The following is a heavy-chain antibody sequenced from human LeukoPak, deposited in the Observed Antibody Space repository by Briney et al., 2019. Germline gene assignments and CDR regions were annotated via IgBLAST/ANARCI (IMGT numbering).Heavy chain of an antibody. CDR2: ISGSGDST. D-gene: IGHD6-19*01. CDR3: AKYLAGGWYYIDC. V-gene: IGHV3-23*01. Sequence: GGSLRLSCAASGFTFSSNAMSWVRQAPGKGLEWVSGISGSGDSTYYTESVKGRFTISRDNSKNTLYLEMNSLRAEDTAVYYCAKYLAGGWYYIDCWGQGTLVTVSS. CDR1: GFTFSSNA. J-gene: IGHJ4*02.